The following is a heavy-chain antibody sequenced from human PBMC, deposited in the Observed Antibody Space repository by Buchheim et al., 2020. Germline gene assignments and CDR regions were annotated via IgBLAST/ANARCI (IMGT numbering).Heavy chain of an antibody. V-gene: IGHV4-31*03. CDR2: IYYSGST. J-gene: IGHJ5*02. Sequence: QVQLQESGPGLVKPSQTLSLTCTVSGGSISSGGYYWSWIRQHPGKGLEWIGYIYYSGSTYYNPSLKSRVTISVDTSKNQFSLKLSSVAAADTAVYYCARSEEGNSSSWYPRFCWFDPWGQGTL. CDR3: ARSEEGNSSSWYPRFCWFDP. CDR1: GGSISSGGYY. D-gene: IGHD6-13*01.